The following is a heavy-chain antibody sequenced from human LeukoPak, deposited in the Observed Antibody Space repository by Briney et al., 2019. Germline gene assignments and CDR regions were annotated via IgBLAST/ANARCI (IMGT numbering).Heavy chain of an antibody. Sequence: GXXLRLSCAASGFTFSSYGMHWVRQAPGKGREWVAFIQYSECRILFPASVKLRFAISRANSKDTLYLQINSLRAEDTAVYYCAKDSVGYDFWSGYSHFDYWGQGTLVTVSS. CDR2: IQYSECRI. CDR1: GFTFSSYG. CDR3: AKDSVGYDFWSGYSHFDY. V-gene: IGHV3-30*02. D-gene: IGHD3-3*01. J-gene: IGHJ4*02.